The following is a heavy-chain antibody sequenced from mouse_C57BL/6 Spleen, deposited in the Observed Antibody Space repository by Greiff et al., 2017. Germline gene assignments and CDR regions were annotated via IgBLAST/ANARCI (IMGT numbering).Heavy chain of an antibody. CDR2: IFPGSGST. J-gene: IGHJ2*01. CDR3: ARKLYSNYASYFDY. CDR1: GYTFTDYY. Sequence: QVQLQQSGPELVKPGASVKISCKASGYTFTDYYINWVKQRPGQGLEWIGWIFPGSGSTYYNEKFKGKATLTVDKSSSTAYMLLSSLTSEDSAVXFCARKLYSNYASYFDYWGQGTTLTVSS. D-gene: IGHD2-5*01. V-gene: IGHV1-75*01.